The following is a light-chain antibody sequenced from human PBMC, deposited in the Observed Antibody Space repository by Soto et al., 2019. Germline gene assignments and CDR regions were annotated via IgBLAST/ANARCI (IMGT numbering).Light chain of an antibody. CDR1: SSDVGGYDY. CDR3: SSYTSSSTSCV. CDR2: DVS. V-gene: IGLV2-14*01. J-gene: IGLJ1*01. Sequence: QSALTQPASVSGSPGQSITISCTGSSSDVGGYDYVSWYQQHPGKPPKLMIYDVSNRPSGVSDRFSGSKSGNTASLTISGLQVEDEADYYCSSYTSSSTSCVFGTGTKLTVL.